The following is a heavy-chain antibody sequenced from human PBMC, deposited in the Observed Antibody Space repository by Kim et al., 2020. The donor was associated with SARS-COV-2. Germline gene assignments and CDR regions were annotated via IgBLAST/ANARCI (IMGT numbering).Heavy chain of an antibody. Sequence: ASVKVSCKASGYTFTNYYIHLVRQAPGQGLEWMGMISPGGGSTTYAQKFQGRVTMTRDTYTSTVYMELSSLRFEDTGVYYCARTRGMDVWGQGTTVTVSS. CDR1: GYTFTNYY. CDR3: ARTRGMDV. CDR2: ISPGGGST. V-gene: IGHV1-46*03. J-gene: IGHJ6*02.